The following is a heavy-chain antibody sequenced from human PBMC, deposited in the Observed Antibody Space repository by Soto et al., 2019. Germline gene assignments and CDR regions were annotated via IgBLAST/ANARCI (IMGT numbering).Heavy chain of an antibody. D-gene: IGHD7-27*01. Sequence: QVQLQESGPGLVKPSETLSLTCTVSGGSISSYYWSWIRQPPGKGLEWIGYIYYSGSTNYNPSLKSRVTISVDTSKNQFSLKLSSVTAADTAVYYCPRGWGGYFQHWGQGTLVTVSS. CDR2: IYYSGST. J-gene: IGHJ1*01. CDR1: GGSISSYY. V-gene: IGHV4-59*01. CDR3: PRGWGGYFQH.